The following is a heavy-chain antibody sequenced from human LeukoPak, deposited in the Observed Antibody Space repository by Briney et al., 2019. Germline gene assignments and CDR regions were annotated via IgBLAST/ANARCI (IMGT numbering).Heavy chain of an antibody. J-gene: IGHJ3*02. Sequence: GGSLRLSCAASGFTFSSYAMSWVRQAPGKGLEWVSAISGSDGSTYYADSVKGRFTISRDNSKNTLYLQMNSLRAEDTAVYYCAKDSYYYDSSGYYSHAFDIWGQGTMVTVSS. V-gene: IGHV3-23*01. CDR3: AKDSYYYDSSGYYSHAFDI. D-gene: IGHD3-22*01. CDR2: ISGSDGST. CDR1: GFTFSSYA.